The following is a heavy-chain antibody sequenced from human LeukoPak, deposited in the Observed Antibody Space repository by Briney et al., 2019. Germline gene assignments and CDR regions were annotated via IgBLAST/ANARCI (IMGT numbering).Heavy chain of an antibody. J-gene: IGHJ3*02. D-gene: IGHD1-26*01. V-gene: IGHV4-38-2*02. CDR3: ARNGWWEGDAFDI. CDR2: IYHSGST. CDR1: GYSISSGYY. Sequence: KTSETLSLTCTVSGYSISSGYYWGWIRQPPGKGLEWIGSIYHSGSTYYNPSLKSRVTISVDTSKNQFSLKLSSVTAADTAVYYCARNGWWEGDAFDIWGQGTMVTVSS.